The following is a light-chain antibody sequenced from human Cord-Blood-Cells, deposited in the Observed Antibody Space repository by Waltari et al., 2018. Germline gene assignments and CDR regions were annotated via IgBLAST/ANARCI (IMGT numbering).Light chain of an antibody. Sequence: QSALTQPASVSGSPGQSITIPCTGTSSDVGSYNLVSWYQQHPGKAPKLMIYEVSKLHSGISNRVSGFKSGNTASLTISGLQAEDEADYYCCSYAGSSFYVFGTVTKVTVL. CDR1: SSDVGSYNL. CDR2: EVS. CDR3: CSYAGSSFYV. V-gene: IGLV2-23*02. J-gene: IGLJ1*01.